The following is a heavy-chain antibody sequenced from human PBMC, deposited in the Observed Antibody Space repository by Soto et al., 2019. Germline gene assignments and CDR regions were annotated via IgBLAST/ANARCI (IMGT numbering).Heavy chain of an antibody. CDR2: IIPILGIA. V-gene: IGHV1-69*04. Sequence: EASVKVSCKASGGTFSSYAISWVRQAPGQGLEWMGRIIPILGIANYAQKFQGRVTITRDMSTSTAYMELSSLRSEDTAVYYCAADIGYSGYDHAFDIWGQGTMVTVS. CDR1: GGTFSSYA. CDR3: AADIGYSGYDHAFDI. J-gene: IGHJ3*02. D-gene: IGHD5-12*01.